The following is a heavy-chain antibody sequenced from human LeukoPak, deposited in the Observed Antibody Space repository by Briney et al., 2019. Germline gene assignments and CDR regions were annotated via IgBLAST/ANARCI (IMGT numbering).Heavy chain of an antibody. CDR1: GGTFSSYA. D-gene: IGHD2-2*01. V-gene: IGHV1-69*04. J-gene: IGHJ5*02. CDR2: IIPILGIA. Sequence: GASVKVSCKASGGTFSSYAISWVRQAPGQGLEWMGRIIPILGIANYAQKFQGRVTITADKSTSTAYMELSSLRSEDTAVYYCASSIVVVPAAMGWFDPWGQGTLVTVSS. CDR3: ASSIVVVPAAMGWFDP.